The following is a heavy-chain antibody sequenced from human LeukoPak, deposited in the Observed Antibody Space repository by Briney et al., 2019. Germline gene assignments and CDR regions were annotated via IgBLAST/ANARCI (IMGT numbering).Heavy chain of an antibody. CDR3: ANLCTDTSCRHFAY. V-gene: IGHV3-33*06. D-gene: IGHD2-2*01. J-gene: IGHJ4*02. CDR2: IWFDGSKK. CDR1: GFSFSSYG. Sequence: GRSLRLSCAASGFSFSSYGMHWVRQAPGKGLEWGAVIWFDGSKKYYADSVKGRFTISRDNSKNMLYLQMNSLRAEDTAVYYCANLCTDTSCRHFAYWGQGTLVTVSS.